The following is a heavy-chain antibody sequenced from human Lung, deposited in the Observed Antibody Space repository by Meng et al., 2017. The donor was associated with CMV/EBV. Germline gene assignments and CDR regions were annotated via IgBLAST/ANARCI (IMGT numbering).Heavy chain of an antibody. D-gene: IGHD4-17*01. V-gene: IGHV1-2*06. J-gene: IGHJ3*02. CDR3: AQYTVTNAFDM. Sequence: SCKSSGRTFTGYYMHWVRQAPGQGLEWMGRINPNSGATNYAQRFQGRVTMTRDTSISTAYMELSRLRSDDTAVYYCAQYTVTNAFDMWGQGTMVTVSS. CDR1: GRTFTGYY. CDR2: INPNSGAT.